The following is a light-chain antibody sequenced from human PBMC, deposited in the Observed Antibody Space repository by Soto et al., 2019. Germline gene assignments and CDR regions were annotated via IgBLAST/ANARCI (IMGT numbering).Light chain of an antibody. CDR1: NSDVNY. J-gene: IGLJ1*01. CDR3: SSSTSSSTFV. CDR2: EVS. Sequence: QSVLTQPASVSGAPGQSITISCTGTNSDVNYVSWHQQHPGKALKLMIYEVSNRSSGVSNRFSGSKSGNTASLTISGLQAEDEADYYCSSSTSSSTFVFGTGTKVTVL. V-gene: IGLV2-14*01.